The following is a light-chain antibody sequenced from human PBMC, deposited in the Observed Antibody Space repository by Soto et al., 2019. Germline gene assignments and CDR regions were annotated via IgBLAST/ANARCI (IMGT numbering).Light chain of an antibody. V-gene: IGLV2-14*01. J-gene: IGLJ1*01. CDR1: SSDVGGYNY. Sequence: QSVLAQPASVSGSPGQSITISCTGTSSDVGGYNYVSWYQQHPGKAPKLMIYEVGNRPSGVSNRFSGSKSGNTASLTISGLQAEDEADYYCSSYTSSSTHYVFGTGTKVTV. CDR3: SSYTSSSTHYV. CDR2: EVG.